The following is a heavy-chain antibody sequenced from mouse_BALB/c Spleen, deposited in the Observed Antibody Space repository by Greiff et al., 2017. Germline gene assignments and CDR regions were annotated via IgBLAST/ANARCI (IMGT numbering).Heavy chain of an antibody. J-gene: IGHJ4*01. CDR1: GYTFSSYW. CDR3: ARSRAYYGYDGYAMDY. V-gene: IGHV1-9*01. D-gene: IGHD2-9*01. CDR2: ILPGSGST. Sequence: QVQLQQSGAELMKPGASVKISCKATGYTFSSYWIEWVKQRPGHGLEWIGEILPGSGSTNYNEKFKGKATFTADTSSNTAYMQLSSLTSEDSAIYYCARSRAYYGYDGYAMDYWGQGTSVTVSS.